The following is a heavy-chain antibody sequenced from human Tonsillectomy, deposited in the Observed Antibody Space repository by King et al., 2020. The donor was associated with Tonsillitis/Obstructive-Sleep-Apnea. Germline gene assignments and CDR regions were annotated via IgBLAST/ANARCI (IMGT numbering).Heavy chain of an antibody. J-gene: IGHJ5*02. D-gene: IGHD2-2*02. CDR2: IIGSGGGT. CDR1: GFTFSSYA. CDR3: AKDRCTSCYKVFGGAWFDP. V-gene: IGHV3-23*04. Sequence: VQLVESGGGLVQPGGSLRLSCAASGFTFSSYAMSWVRQAPGKGLDWVSAIIGSGGGTYYADSVKGRFTISRDNSKNTLYLQMNSLGAEDTAVYYCAKDRCTSCYKVFGGAWFDPWGQGTLVTVSS.